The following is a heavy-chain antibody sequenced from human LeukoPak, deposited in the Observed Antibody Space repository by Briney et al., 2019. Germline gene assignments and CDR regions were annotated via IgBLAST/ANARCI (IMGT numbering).Heavy chain of an antibody. V-gene: IGHV3-15*05. D-gene: IGHD3-3*01. CDR2: IKSNNDGGTT. CDR3: TTFPSGFDI. J-gene: IGHJ3*02. CDR1: GFTFSNAW. Sequence: GGSLRLSCAASGFTFSNAWMSWVRQAPGKGLEWVGRIKSNNDGGTTDYAAPVKGRVTISRDDSKNTLYLQMNNLKTEDTAVYYCTTFPSGFDIWGQGTVVRVSS.